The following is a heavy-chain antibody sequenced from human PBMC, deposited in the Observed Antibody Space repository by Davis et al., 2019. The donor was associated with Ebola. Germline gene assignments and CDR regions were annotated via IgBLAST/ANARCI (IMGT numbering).Heavy chain of an antibody. CDR1: GGTFSSYA. J-gene: IGHJ4*02. V-gene: IGHV1-18*01. D-gene: IGHD1-26*01. CDR3: ATGWGELLGDY. CDR2: ISAYNGNT. Sequence: AASVKVSCKASGGTFSSYAISWVRQAPGQGLEWMGWISAYNGNTNYAQKLQGRVTMTTDTSTSTAYMELRSLRSDDTAVYYCATGWGELLGDYWGQGTLVTVSS.